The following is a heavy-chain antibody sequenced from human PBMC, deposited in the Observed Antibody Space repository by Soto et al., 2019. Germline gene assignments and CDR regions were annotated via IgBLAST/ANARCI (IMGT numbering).Heavy chain of an antibody. CDR2: ISGISSSI. Sequence: GGSLRLSCAASGFTFSTYSMNWVRQAPGKGLEWLSYISGISSSIHYADSVKGRFTISRDNAKNLVYLQMNSLRDEDTALYFCARGSGSYYQVDYWGQGTLVTVSS. CDR3: ARGSGSYYQVDY. CDR1: GFTFSTYS. J-gene: IGHJ4*02. V-gene: IGHV3-48*02. D-gene: IGHD3-10*01.